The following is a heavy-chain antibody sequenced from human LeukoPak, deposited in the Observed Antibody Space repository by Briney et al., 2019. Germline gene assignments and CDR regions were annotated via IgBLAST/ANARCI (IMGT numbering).Heavy chain of an antibody. J-gene: IGHJ6*03. D-gene: IGHD1-7*01. Sequence: SETLSLTCTVSGGSISSSSYYWGWIRQPPGKELEWIGSIYYSGSTYYNPSLKSRVAISVDTSKNQFSLKLSSVTAADTAVYYCARDRTHYYYYMDVWGKGPRSPSP. CDR2: IYYSGST. CDR1: GGSISSSSYY. CDR3: ARDRTHYYYYMDV. V-gene: IGHV4-39*07.